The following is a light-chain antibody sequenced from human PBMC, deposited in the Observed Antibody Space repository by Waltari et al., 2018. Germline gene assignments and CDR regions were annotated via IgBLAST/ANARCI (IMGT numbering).Light chain of an antibody. CDR2: EVS. Sequence: QSALTQPASVSGSPGQSITISCTGTSSDIGNYDYVSWYQQYPGKAPKLIIREVSNRPSGVSNRFSGSESGSTASLTISGLQAADEADYYCSSYIVTVTTWVFGGGTKLTVL. V-gene: IGLV2-14*01. CDR1: SSDIGNYDY. J-gene: IGLJ3*02. CDR3: SSYIVTVTTWV.